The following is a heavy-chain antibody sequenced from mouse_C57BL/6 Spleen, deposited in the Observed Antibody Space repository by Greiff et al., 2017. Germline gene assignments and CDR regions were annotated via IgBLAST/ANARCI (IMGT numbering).Heavy chain of an antibody. CDR2: IYPSASET. D-gene: IGHD1-1*01. J-gene: IGHJ2*01. Sequence: QVQLQQPGAELVRPGSSVKLSCKASGYTFTSYWMDWVKQRPGQGLEWIGNIYPSASETHYNQKVKDKATLTVDKASSTAYMQLSSLTSEDSAVYYCAREGDYYGTLDYWGQGTTLTVSS. CDR1: GYTFTSYW. V-gene: IGHV1-61*01. CDR3: AREGDYYGTLDY.